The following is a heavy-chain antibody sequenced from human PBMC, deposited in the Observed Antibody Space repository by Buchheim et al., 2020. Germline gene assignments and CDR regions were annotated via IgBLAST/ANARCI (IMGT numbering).Heavy chain of an antibody. D-gene: IGHD2-15*01. V-gene: IGHV3-66*01. J-gene: IGHJ4*02. CDR3: VKDLHGGNRLLDY. CDR1: GFSVNRNY. CDR2: IHSAGST. Sequence: EVQLVESGGGLVQPGESLRLSCAASGFSVNRNYMSWVRQAPGKGLEWVSAIHSAGSTYYADSVKGRLTIYRDNSKNTLYLQMNSLRVEDTAVYYCVKDLHGGNRLLDYWGQGTL.